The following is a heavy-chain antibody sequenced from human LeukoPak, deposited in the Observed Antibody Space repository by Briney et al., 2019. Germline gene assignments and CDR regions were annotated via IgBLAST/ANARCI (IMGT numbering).Heavy chain of an antibody. D-gene: IGHD4-17*01. CDR3: AHRRPGGALRYNYFDY. V-gene: IGHV2-5*01. Sequence: SGPTLVEPTQTLTLTCTFSGFSLSTSGVGVGWIRQPPGKALEWLALIYWNDDKRYSPSLNSRLTITEDTSKNQVVLTMTNMDPVDTATYYCAHRRPGGALRYNYFDYWGQGTLVTVSS. CDR1: GFSLSTSGVG. CDR2: IYWNDDK. J-gene: IGHJ4*02.